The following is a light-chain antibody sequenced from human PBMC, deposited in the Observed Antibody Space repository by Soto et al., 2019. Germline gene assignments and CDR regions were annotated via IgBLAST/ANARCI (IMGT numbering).Light chain of an antibody. J-gene: IGKJ1*01. CDR3: QQYNTYPWT. Sequence: DIQMTQSPATLSASVGDRVTITCRASQSISSWLAWYPQKPGKVPKLLIDDASSLESGVPSRFSGSGSGTEFTLTISSLQPDDFATYYCQQYNTYPWTFGQGTKVEIK. CDR1: QSISSW. CDR2: DAS. V-gene: IGKV1-5*01.